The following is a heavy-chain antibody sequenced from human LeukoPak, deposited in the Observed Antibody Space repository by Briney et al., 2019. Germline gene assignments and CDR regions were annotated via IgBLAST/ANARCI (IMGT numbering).Heavy chain of an antibody. CDR1: GDSVSSNSAA. V-gene: IGHV6-1*01. D-gene: IGHD1-26*01. CDR3: ARASVGATSAFDI. J-gene: IGHJ3*02. CDR2: TYYRYKWYN. Sequence: SQTLSLTCAISGDSVSSNSAAWNWIRQSPSRGLEWLGRTYYRYKWYNDYVVCVKSRITNNPDTSKNQFSMQLNSVTPDDTAVYYCARASVGATSAFDIWGQGPMVPVPS.